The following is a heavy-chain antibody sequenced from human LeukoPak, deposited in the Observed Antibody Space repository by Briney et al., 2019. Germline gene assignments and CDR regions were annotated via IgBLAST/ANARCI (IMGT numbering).Heavy chain of an antibody. Sequence: ASVKVSCEASGYTFTSYGISWVRQAPGQGLEWMGWTSAYNGNTNYAQKFQGRVTMTTETSTSTAYMELRSLTSDDTAVYYYARDLPYSSSDRTPFDYWGQGTLVTVSA. CDR2: TSAYNGNT. D-gene: IGHD6-6*01. J-gene: IGHJ4*02. CDR1: GYTFTSYG. V-gene: IGHV1-18*01. CDR3: ARDLPYSSSDRTPFDY.